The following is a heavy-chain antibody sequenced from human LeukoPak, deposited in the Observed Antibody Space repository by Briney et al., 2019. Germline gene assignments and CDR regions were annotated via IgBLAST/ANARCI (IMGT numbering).Heavy chain of an antibody. J-gene: IGHJ3*02. CDR3: ARERSSWYAFDM. V-gene: IGHV3-7*01. Sequence: GGSLRLFCAASGFTFSTYWMTWVRQAPGKGLEWVANIKQDGSERYYVDSVKGRFTISRDNAKNSLHLQMNSLRVEDTAVYYCARERSSWYAFDMWGQGTMVTVSS. D-gene: IGHD6-13*01. CDR1: GFTFSTYW. CDR2: IKQDGSER.